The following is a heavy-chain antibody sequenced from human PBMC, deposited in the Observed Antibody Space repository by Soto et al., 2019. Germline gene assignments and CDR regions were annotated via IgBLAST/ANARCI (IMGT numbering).Heavy chain of an antibody. CDR1: GFTFSSYW. D-gene: IGHD3-22*01. CDR3: AIRASYYDSSGYFDY. CDR2: INSDVSST. Sequence: PGGSLRLSCAASGFTFSSYWMHWVRQAPGKGLVWVSRINSDVSSTSYADSVKGRFTISRDNAKNTLYLQMNSLRAEDTAVYYCAIRASYYDSSGYFDYWGQGTLVTVSS. V-gene: IGHV3-74*01. J-gene: IGHJ4*02.